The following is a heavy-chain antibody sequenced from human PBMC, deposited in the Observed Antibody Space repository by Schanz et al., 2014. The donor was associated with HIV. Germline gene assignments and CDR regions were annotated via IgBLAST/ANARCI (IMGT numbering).Heavy chain of an antibody. CDR1: GYTFTGYY. V-gene: IGHV1-2*02. CDR3: ARGSLWFGEREDY. J-gene: IGHJ4*02. Sequence: QVQLVQSGAEVKKPGASVKVSCKASGYTFTGYYMHWVRQAPGQGLEWMGWINPSSGGTNYAQKFQGRVTMTRDTSINTAYMELTRLRSDDTAVYYCARGSLWFGEREDYWGQGTLVTVSS. CDR2: INPSSGGT. D-gene: IGHD3-10*01.